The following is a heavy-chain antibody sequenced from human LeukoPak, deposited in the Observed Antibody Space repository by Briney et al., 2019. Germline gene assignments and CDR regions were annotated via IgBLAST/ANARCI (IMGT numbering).Heavy chain of an antibody. CDR1: GFTFGDYA. CDR2: IRGKAYGGTT. Sequence: GGSLRLSCTASGFTFGDYAMSWVRQSPGKGLEWVGFIRGKAYGGTTEYAASVKGRFTISRDDSKSIAYLQMNSLKSEDTAVYYCTRSAGYSSGWYHDYWGQGTLVTVSS. D-gene: IGHD6-19*01. V-gene: IGHV3-49*04. J-gene: IGHJ4*02. CDR3: TRSAGYSSGWYHDY.